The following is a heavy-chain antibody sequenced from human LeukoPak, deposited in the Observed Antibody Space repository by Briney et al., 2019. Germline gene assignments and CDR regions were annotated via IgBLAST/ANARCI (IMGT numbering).Heavy chain of an antibody. Sequence: GGSLRPSCAASGFTVSNNYISWVRQAPGKGLEWVSIIYSGGSTFYADSVKGRFTISRDDSKNTVYLQINSLRAEDTAVYYCARDIYLANSLDVWGEGTTVTISS. CDR1: GFTVSNNY. V-gene: IGHV3-53*01. J-gene: IGHJ6*04. D-gene: IGHD4-23*01. CDR3: ARDIYLANSLDV. CDR2: IYSGGST.